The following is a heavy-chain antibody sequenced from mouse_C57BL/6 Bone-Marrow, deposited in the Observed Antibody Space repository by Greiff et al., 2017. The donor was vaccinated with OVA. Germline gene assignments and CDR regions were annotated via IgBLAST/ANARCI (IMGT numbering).Heavy chain of an antibody. CDR2: IWTGGGT. CDR1: GFSLTSYA. J-gene: IGHJ4*01. Sequence: VHLVESGPGLVAPSQSLSITCTVSGFSLTSYAISWVRQPPGKGLEWLGVIWTGGGTNYNSALKSRLSISKDNSKSQVFLKMNSLQTDDTARYYCARNRGYDFYAMDYWGQGTSVTVSS. V-gene: IGHV2-9-1*01. CDR3: ARNRGYDFYAMDY. D-gene: IGHD2-2*01.